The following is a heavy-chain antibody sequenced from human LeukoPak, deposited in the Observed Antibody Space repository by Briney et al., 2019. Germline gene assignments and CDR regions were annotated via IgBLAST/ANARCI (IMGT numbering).Heavy chain of an antibody. D-gene: IGHD3-10*01. J-gene: IGHJ5*02. Sequence: GASVKVSCKASGYTFTGYYMHWVRQAPGQGLEWMGWINPNSGGTNYAQKFQGRVTMTRDTSISTAYMELSRLRSDDTAVYCCARAYYYGSGSRNNWFDPWGQGTLVTVSS. V-gene: IGHV1-2*02. CDR3: ARAYYYGSGSRNNWFDP. CDR2: INPNSGGT. CDR1: GYTFTGYY.